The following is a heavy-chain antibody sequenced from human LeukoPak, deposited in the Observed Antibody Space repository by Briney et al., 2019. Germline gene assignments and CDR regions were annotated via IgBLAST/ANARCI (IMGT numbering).Heavy chain of an antibody. D-gene: IGHD3-3*01. CDR1: GFTVSSNY. CDR3: ATGSVLEWFLFDY. V-gene: IGHV3-66*02. J-gene: IGHJ4*02. CDR2: IYSGGST. Sequence: PGGSLRLSCAASGFTVSSNYMSWVRQAPGNGLEWVSVIYSGGSTYYADSVKGRFTISRDNSKNTLYLQMNSLRAEDTAVYYCATGSVLEWFLFDYWGQGTLVTVSS.